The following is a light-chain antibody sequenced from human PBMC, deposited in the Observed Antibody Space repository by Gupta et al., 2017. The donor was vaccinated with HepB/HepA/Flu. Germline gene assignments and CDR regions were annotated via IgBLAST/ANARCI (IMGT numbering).Light chain of an antibody. Sequence: DIVLTQSPFTLPVTPGESASISCRSSQSLRKNNGRTYLDWYLQKPGQSPQLLIYGGSKRASGVPDRFSGSGSGTDFTLKISGGEAEDVAIYYCKQLRKPPVTFGQGTQVE. V-gene: IGKV2-28*01. J-gene: IGKJ1*01. CDR2: GGS. CDR3: KQLRKPPVT. CDR1: QSLRKNNGRTY.